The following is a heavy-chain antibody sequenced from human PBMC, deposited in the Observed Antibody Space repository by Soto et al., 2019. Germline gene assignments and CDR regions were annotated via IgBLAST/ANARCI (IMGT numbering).Heavy chain of an antibody. J-gene: IGHJ4*02. V-gene: IGHV3-30-3*01. CDR2: ISYDGSNK. Sequence: QVQLVESGGGVVQPGRSLRLSCAASGFTFSSYAMHWVRQAPGKGLEWVAVISYDGSNKYYADSVKGRFTISSDNHEDTLYLQMNRLRAEDTAVYYCARDDKGDYGGPFDYWGQGTLVTVSS. CDR1: GFTFSSYA. CDR3: ARDDKGDYGGPFDY. D-gene: IGHD4-17*01.